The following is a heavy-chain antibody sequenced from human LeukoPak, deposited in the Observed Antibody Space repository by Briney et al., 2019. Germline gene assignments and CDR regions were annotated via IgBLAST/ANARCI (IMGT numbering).Heavy chain of an antibody. Sequence: GGSLRLSCAASGFTFSTYGMHWVRQAPGKGLEWVAVISYDGSNKYYAGSVKGRFTISRDNSKNTVDLQMHSLRAEDTAVYYCAKGGSYWYFDLWGRGTLVTVSS. CDR1: GFTFSTYG. CDR3: AKGGSYWYFDL. V-gene: IGHV3-30*18. CDR2: ISYDGSNK. D-gene: IGHD1-26*01. J-gene: IGHJ2*01.